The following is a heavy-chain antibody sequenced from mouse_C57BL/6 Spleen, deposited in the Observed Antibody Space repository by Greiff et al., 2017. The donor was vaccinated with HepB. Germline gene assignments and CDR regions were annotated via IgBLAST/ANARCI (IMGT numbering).Heavy chain of an antibody. CDR2: ISDGGSYT. D-gene: IGHD2-12*01. J-gene: IGHJ2*01. CDR3: ARSYDGYYFDY. Sequence: VQLQQSGGGLVKPGGSLKLSCAASGFTFSSYAMSWVRQTPEKRLEWVATISDGGSYTYYPDNVKGRFTISRDNAKNNLYLQMSHLKSEDTAMYYCARSYDGYYFDYWGQGTTLTVSS. CDR1: GFTFSSYA. V-gene: IGHV5-4*01.